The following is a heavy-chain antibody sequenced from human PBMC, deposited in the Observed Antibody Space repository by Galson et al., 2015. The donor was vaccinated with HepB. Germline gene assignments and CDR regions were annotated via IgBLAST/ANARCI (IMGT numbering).Heavy chain of an antibody. D-gene: IGHD4-23*01. Sequence: SLRLSCAASGFTFSNAWMFWVRQPPGKGLEWVGRIKTKTDGGTTDYAAPVKGRFTISRDDSKNTLYLQMNSLKTEDTAVYYCTTADGGKSAAFDIWGHGTMVTVSS. V-gene: IGHV3-15*01. CDR2: IKTKTDGGTT. J-gene: IGHJ3*02. CDR1: GFTFSNAW. CDR3: TTADGGKSAAFDI.